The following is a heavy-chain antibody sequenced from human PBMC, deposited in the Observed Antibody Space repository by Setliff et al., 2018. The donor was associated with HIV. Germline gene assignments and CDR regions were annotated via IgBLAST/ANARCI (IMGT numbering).Heavy chain of an antibody. CDR3: ARVQTAIAAAGKEKYFDY. Sequence: PSETLSLTCTVSGYSISSGYYWGWVRQPPGKGLEWIVSIYHSGSTYYNPSLKSRVTITVDTSKNQFSLKLTSVTAADTAVYYCARVQTAIAAAGKEKYFDYLGQGTLFTVSS. D-gene: IGHD6-13*01. CDR2: IYHSGST. CDR1: GYSISSGYY. V-gene: IGHV4-38-2*02. J-gene: IGHJ4*02.